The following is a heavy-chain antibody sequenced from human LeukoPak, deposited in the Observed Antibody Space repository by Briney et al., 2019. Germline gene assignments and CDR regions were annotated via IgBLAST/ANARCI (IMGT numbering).Heavy chain of an antibody. Sequence: ASVKVSCKASGYTFTSYGISWVRQAPGQGLEWMGWINPNSGGTNYAQKFQGRVTMTRDTSISTAYMELSRLRSDDAAVYYCARVAYYDYVWGSHEWGQGTLVTVSS. V-gene: IGHV1-2*02. D-gene: IGHD3-16*01. CDR2: INPNSGGT. J-gene: IGHJ4*02. CDR1: GYTFTSYG. CDR3: ARVAYYDYVWGSHE.